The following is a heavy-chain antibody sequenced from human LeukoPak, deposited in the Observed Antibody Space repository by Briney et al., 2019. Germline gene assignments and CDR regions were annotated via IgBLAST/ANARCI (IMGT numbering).Heavy chain of an antibody. CDR1: GGSFSTYE. CDR3: VHQREPRRLDY. D-gene: IGHD2-2*01. CDR2: IIPIFDTA. J-gene: IGHJ4*02. Sequence: ASVKVSCKASGGSFSTYEISWVRQAPGQGLEWMGGIIPIFDTANYAQRFQGRVTITADQSTSTAYMELSGLRSEDTAVFYCVHQREPRRLDYWGQGTLVTVSS. V-gene: IGHV1-69*13.